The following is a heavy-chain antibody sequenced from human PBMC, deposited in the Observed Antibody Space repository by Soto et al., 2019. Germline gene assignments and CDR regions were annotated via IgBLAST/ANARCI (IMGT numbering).Heavy chain of an antibody. Sequence: QVQLVQSGAEVKKPGSSVKVSCKASGGTFSSYAISWVRQAPGQGLEWMGGIIPIFGTANYAQKFQGRVTITADESTSTAYMELSSLRSEDTAVYYCARGEYYYDSSGYSRLNPDYYFDYWGQGTLVTVSS. CDR3: ARGEYYYDSSGYSRLNPDYYFDY. D-gene: IGHD3-22*01. V-gene: IGHV1-69*12. CDR1: GGTFSSYA. CDR2: IIPIFGTA. J-gene: IGHJ4*02.